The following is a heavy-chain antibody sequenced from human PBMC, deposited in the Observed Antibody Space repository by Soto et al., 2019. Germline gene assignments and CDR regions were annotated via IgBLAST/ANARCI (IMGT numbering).Heavy chain of an antibody. V-gene: IGHV3-21*01. J-gene: IGHJ4*02. D-gene: IGHD6-19*01. CDR2: ISSSSSYI. Sequence: EVQLVESGGGLVKPGGSLRLSCAASGFTFSSYSMNWVRQAPGKGLEWVSSISSSSSYIYYADSVKGRFTISRDNAKNSLYLQMNSLRAEDTAVYYCARDEGQWLAHPFDYWGQGTLVTVSS. CDR1: GFTFSSYS. CDR3: ARDEGQWLAHPFDY.